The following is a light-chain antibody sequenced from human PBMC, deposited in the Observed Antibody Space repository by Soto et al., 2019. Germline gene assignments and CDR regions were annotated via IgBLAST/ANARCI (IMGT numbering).Light chain of an antibody. Sequence: AIRMTQSPSSFSASTGDRVTITCRASQGISSYLAWYQQKPGKAPKLLVYAASTLQYGVPSRFSGSGSGTDFTLTISCLQSEDFATYFCQQYYTYPQTVGLGTKVDIK. J-gene: IGKJ2*01. CDR1: QGISSY. CDR3: QQYYTYPQT. V-gene: IGKV1-8*01. CDR2: AAS.